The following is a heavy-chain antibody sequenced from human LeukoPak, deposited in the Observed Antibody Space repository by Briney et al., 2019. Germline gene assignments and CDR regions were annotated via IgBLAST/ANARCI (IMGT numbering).Heavy chain of an antibody. J-gene: IGHJ4*02. CDR3: AREPHHGSGRNYFDY. V-gene: IGHV4-31*03. CDR1: GGSISSGGYY. CDR2: IYYSGST. Sequence: PSQTLSLTCTVSGGSISSGGYYWSWIRQHPGKGLEWIGYIYYSGSTYYNPSLKSRVTISVDTSKNQFSLKLSSVTAADTAVYYCAREPHHGSGRNYFDYWGQGTLVTVSS. D-gene: IGHD3-10*01.